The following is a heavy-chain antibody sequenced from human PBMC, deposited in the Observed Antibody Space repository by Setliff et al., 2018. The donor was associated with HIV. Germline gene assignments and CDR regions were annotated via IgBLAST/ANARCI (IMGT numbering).Heavy chain of an antibody. CDR3: ARTMWEKYFDF. D-gene: IGHD1-26*01. Sequence: SETLSLTCTVSGGSISSSSYYWGWIRQPPGKGLEWIGSIYYSGSTYYNPSLKSRVTISVDTSKNQFSLKMSSVTAADTAVYYCARTMWEKYFDFWGQGALVTVSS. V-gene: IGHV4-39*01. J-gene: IGHJ4*02. CDR1: GGSISSSSYY. CDR2: IYYSGST.